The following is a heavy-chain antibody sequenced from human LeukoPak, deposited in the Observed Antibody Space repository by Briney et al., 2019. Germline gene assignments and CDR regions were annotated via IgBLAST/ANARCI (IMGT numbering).Heavy chain of an antibody. Sequence: SETLSLTCAVYGGSFSGYYWSWIRQPPGKGLEWIGEINHSGSTNYIPSLKSRVTISVDTSKNQFSLKLSSVTAADTAVYYCARGKGYCSGGSCPPYDYWGQGTLVTVSS. D-gene: IGHD2-15*01. CDR3: ARGKGYCSGGSCPPYDY. CDR2: INHSGST. J-gene: IGHJ4*02. CDR1: GGSFSGYY. V-gene: IGHV4-34*01.